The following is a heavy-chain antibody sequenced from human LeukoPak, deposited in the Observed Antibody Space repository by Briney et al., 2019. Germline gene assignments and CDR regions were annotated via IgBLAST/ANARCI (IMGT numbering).Heavy chain of an antibody. CDR3: SRLPHYYMDV. J-gene: IGHJ6*03. CDR2: IHPGDSDT. Sequence: GESLKISCKGFGYSFTNYWIGWVRQMPGRGLEWMGIIHPGDSDTRYSPSFQGQVTISVDKSISTAYLQWSSLKASDTAIYYCSRLPHYYMDVWGKGTTVTVSS. V-gene: IGHV5-51*01. CDR1: GYSFTNYW.